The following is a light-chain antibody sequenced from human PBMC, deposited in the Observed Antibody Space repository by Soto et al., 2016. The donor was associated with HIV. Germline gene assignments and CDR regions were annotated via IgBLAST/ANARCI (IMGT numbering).Light chain of an antibody. CDR1: KIGTKG. V-gene: IGLV3-21*02. CDR3: QVWDIGSEYV. J-gene: IGLJ1*01. Sequence: SYELTQSPSVSVAPGQAATITCDGNKIGTKGVHWYQQKTGQAPVVVFENSDRPSGIPERFSVSKSGNTATLTISRVEAGDEADYYCQVWDIGSEYVFGPGTKVTVL. CDR2: ENS.